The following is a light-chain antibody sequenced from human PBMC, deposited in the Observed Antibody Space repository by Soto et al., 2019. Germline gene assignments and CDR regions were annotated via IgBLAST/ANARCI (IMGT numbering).Light chain of an antibody. CDR1: SSNIASNT. Sequence: QSVLTQPPSASGTPGQRVTISCSGSSSNIASNTVSLYQQLPGTAPKLLIYGNNQRPSGVPDRLSGSLSGTSASLAISGLKSEDEADYYCAAWDDSLNGYVFGAGTKVTVL. V-gene: IGLV1-44*01. J-gene: IGLJ1*01. CDR2: GNN. CDR3: AAWDDSLNGYV.